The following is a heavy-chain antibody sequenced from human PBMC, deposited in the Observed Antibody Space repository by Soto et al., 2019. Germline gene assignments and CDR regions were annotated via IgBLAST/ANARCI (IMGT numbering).Heavy chain of an antibody. CDR1: GYTFTGYY. D-gene: IGHD3-22*01. J-gene: IGHJ1*01. CDR2: IYYSGST. Sequence: SCKASGYTFTGYYIHWVRQAPGQGLEWIGYIYYSGSTNSNPSLKSRVTISVDASKNQFSLKLSSVTAADTAVYYCASTTYYYDSSGYYLGYFQHWGQGTLVTVSS. V-gene: IGHV4-59*08. CDR3: ASTTYYYDSSGYYLGYFQH.